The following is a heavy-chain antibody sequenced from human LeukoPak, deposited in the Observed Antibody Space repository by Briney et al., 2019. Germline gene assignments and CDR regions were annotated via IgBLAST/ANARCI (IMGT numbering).Heavy chain of an antibody. CDR3: ARGAAAGYYYYYGMDV. D-gene: IGHD6-13*01. V-gene: IGHV4-4*02. CDR1: GGSIKSNNW. CDR2: IYHSGST. J-gene: IGHJ6*02. Sequence: PSGTLSLTCAVSGGSIKSNNWWCWVRQPPGKGLEWIGEIYHSGSTNYNPSLESRVTVSVDKSKNQFSLDLTSVTAADTAVYYCARGAAAGYYYYYGMDVWGQGTTVTVSS.